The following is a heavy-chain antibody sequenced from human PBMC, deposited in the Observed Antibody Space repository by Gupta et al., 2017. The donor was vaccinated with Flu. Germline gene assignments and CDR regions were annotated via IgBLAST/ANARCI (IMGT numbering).Heavy chain of an antibody. CDR3: ARANRGMDF. V-gene: IGHV1-8*01. D-gene: IGHD3-10*01. Sequence: QVQLVQSGADIKKPGASVKVSCRTSGYTFTNYDINWVRQAPGQGLEWMGRMNPRIGNTGYAQKFQGRVSMTWNTSTTTGYMELSGLRSEDTAVYFCARANRGMDFWGQGTTVTVSS. CDR2: MNPRIGNT. CDR1: GYTFTNYD. J-gene: IGHJ6*02.